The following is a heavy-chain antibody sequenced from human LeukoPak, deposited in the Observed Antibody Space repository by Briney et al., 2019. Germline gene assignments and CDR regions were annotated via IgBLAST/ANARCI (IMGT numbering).Heavy chain of an antibody. Sequence: PGGSLRLSCVASGFTFSSYSMNWVRQAPGKWQNWVSSISSSGSYKYYTDLVKGRFTISRDNAKNSLYLQMNSLRAEDTAVYYCARSAAGTYYWGQGTLVTVSS. J-gene: IGHJ4*02. CDR1: GFTFSSYS. D-gene: IGHD1-1*01. V-gene: IGHV3-21*01. CDR3: ARSAAGTYY. CDR2: ISSSGSYK.